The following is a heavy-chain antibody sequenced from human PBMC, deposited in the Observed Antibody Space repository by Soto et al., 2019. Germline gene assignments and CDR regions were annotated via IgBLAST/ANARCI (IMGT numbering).Heavy chain of an antibody. V-gene: IGHV3-23*01. J-gene: IGHJ3*02. CDR1: GFTFSSCA. CDR3: AKVPGMEGRDAFDI. CDR2: ISASGGST. Sequence: GGSLRLSCAASGFTFSSCAMNWGRQAPGKGLEWVSAISASGGSTYYADSVRGRFTISRDNAKNSLYLQMNSLRAEDTALYYCAKVPGMEGRDAFDIWGQGTMVTVSS. D-gene: IGHD1-1*01.